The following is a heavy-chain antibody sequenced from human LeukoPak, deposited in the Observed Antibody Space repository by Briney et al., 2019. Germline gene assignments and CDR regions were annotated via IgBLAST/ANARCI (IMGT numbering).Heavy chain of an antibody. CDR1: GGSFSGYY. CDR2: INHSGST. Sequence: SETLSLTCAVYGGSFSGYYWSWIRQPPGKGLEWIGEINHSGSTNYNPSLKSRVTISVDTSKNQFSLKLSSVTAADTAVYYCARKQNYYFDYWGQGTLVTVSS. V-gene: IGHV4-34*01. CDR3: ARKQNYYFDY. D-gene: IGHD1-7*01. J-gene: IGHJ4*02.